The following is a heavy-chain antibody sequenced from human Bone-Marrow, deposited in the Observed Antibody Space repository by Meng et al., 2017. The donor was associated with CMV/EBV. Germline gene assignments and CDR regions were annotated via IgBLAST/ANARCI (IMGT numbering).Heavy chain of an antibody. CDR3: TRQNVQSSGWYYFDY. J-gene: IGHJ4*02. V-gene: IGHV4-34*01. CDR2: INHSGST. Sequence: GSLRLSCAVYGGSFSGYYWSWIRQPPGKGLEWIGEINHSGSTNYNPSLKSRVTISRDDSKNTAYLQMNSLRIEDTAVYYCTRQNVQSSGWYYFDYWGQGTLVTVSS. CDR1: GGSFSGYY. D-gene: IGHD6-19*01.